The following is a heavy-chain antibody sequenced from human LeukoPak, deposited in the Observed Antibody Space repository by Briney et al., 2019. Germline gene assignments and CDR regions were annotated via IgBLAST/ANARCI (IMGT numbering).Heavy chain of an antibody. V-gene: IGHV4-59*01. J-gene: IGHJ4*02. D-gene: IGHD3-3*01. CDR1: GGSISSYY. CDR2: IYYSGST. Sequence: PSETLSLTCTVSGGSISSYYWSWIRQPPGKGVEWIGYIYYSGSTNYNPSLKSRVTISVDTSKNQFSLKLSSVTAADTAVYYCARAKRYDFWSGYYLDYWGQGTLVTVSS. CDR3: ARAKRYDFWSGYYLDY.